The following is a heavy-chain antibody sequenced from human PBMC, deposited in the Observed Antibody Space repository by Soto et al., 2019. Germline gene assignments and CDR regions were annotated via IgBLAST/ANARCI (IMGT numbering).Heavy chain of an antibody. D-gene: IGHD2-15*01. CDR3: AKDRSGGSCLYDY. Sequence: EVQLLESGGGLVQPGGSLRLSCAASGFTFSSYAMSWVRQAPGKGLEWVSAISGSGGSTYYADSVKGRFTISRDNSTNTLYLQMNSLRAEDTVVYDCAKDRSGGSCLYDYWGQGTLVTVPP. CDR1: GFTFSSYA. CDR2: ISGSGGST. V-gene: IGHV3-23*01. J-gene: IGHJ4*02.